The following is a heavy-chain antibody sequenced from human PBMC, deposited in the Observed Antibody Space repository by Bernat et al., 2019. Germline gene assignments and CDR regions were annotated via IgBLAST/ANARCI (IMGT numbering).Heavy chain of an antibody. D-gene: IGHD6-19*01. CDR3: ARDLSSGWFDDAFDI. Sequence: VQLVESGGGVVQPGRSLRLSCAASGFTFSSYSMNWVRQAPGKGLEWVSYISSSSSTIYYADSVKGRFTISRDNAKNSLYLQMNSLRAEDTAVYYCARDLSSGWFDDAFDIWGQGTMVTVSS. CDR1: GFTFSSYS. J-gene: IGHJ3*02. CDR2: ISSSSSTI. V-gene: IGHV3-48*01.